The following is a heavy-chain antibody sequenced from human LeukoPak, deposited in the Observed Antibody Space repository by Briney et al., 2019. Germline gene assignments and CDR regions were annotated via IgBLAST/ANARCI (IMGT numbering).Heavy chain of an antibody. D-gene: IGHD2-2*01. CDR2: ISYDGSNK. V-gene: IGHV3-30-3*01. Sequence: GGSLRLSCAASGFTFSSYAMHWVRQAPGKGLEWVAVISYDGSNKYYADSVKGRFTISRDNSKNTLYLQMNSLRAEDTAVYYCARDHRDIVVVPAAMRGYYYYYMDVWGKGTTVTVSS. CDR1: GFTFSSYA. J-gene: IGHJ6*03. CDR3: ARDHRDIVVVPAAMRGYYYYYMDV.